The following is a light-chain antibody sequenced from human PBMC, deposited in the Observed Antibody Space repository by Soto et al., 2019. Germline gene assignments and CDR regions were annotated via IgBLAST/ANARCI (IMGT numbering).Light chain of an antibody. J-gene: IGKJ1*01. Sequence: DIPLTQSPSCLSASLVYRFTITCRASQSISSYLNWYQQKPGKAPKLLIYDASSLESGVPSRFSGSGSGTEFTLTISSLQPDDFATYYCQQYNSYWTFGQGTKVDIK. V-gene: IGKV1-5*01. CDR2: DAS. CDR3: QQYNSYWT. CDR1: QSISSY.